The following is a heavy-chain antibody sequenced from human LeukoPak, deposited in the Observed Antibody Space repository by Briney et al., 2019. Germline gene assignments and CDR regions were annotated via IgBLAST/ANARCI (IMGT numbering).Heavy chain of an antibody. V-gene: IGHV6-1*01. CDR1: GDSVSTNSAA. CDR3: ARGGSNFFDY. Sequence: SQTLSLTCAISGDSVSTNSAAWNWITQSPSRGLEWLVRTYYRSKWYNDYAVSVKSRITINPETSKNQFSLQLNSVTPEDTAVYYCARGGSNFFDYWGQGTLVTVSS. J-gene: IGHJ4*02. D-gene: IGHD6-13*01. CDR2: TYYRSKWYN.